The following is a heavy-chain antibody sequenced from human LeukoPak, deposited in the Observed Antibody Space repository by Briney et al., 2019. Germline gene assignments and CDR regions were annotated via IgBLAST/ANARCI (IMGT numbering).Heavy chain of an antibody. D-gene: IGHD2-8*01. CDR2: ISWNSGSI. J-gene: IGHJ3*02. CDR3: ASTRILYIRAFDI. CDR1: GFTFDDYA. V-gene: IGHV3-9*01. Sequence: GGSLRLSCAASGFTFDDYAMHWVRQAPGKGLEWVSGISWNSGSIGYADSVKGRFTISRDNAKNSLYLQMNSLRAEDTAVYYCASTRILYIRAFDIWGQGTMVTVSS.